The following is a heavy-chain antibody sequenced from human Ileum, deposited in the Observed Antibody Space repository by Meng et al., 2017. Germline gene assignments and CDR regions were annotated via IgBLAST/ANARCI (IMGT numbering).Heavy chain of an antibody. CDR2: ISGSGGST. D-gene: IGHD1-26*01. CDR1: GFTLSSYG. V-gene: IGHV3-23*04. CDR3: ARDFRGSGNYGWFDP. Sequence: VALVGSGGRGVQPWRGLGLSWGAFGFTLSSYGMHWVRQAPGKGLEWVSSISGSGGSTYYADSVRGRFTVSRDNSKDTLYLQMNSLRVEDTAVYSCARDFRGSGNYGWFDPWGQGTLVTVSS. J-gene: IGHJ5*02.